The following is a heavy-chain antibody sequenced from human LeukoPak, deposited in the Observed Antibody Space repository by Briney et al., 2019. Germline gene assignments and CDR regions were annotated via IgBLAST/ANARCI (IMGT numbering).Heavy chain of an antibody. CDR2: VGTGGDT. D-gene: IGHD6-13*01. Sequence: GGSLRLSCSASGFSFRDYDMHWVRQPTGKGLEWVSAVGTGGDTYYAGSVKGRFTVVRENAKNTLYLQMNSLRAGDTAMYYCARRSAAAGIDAFDIWGQGTMVTVSS. CDR1: GFSFRDYD. V-gene: IGHV3-13*01. J-gene: IGHJ3*02. CDR3: ARRSAAAGIDAFDI.